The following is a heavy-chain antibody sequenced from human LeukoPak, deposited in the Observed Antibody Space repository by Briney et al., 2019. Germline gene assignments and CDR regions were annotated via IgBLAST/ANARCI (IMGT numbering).Heavy chain of an antibody. D-gene: IGHD3-22*01. CDR2: ISYDGSNK. CDR1: GFTFSSYG. V-gene: IGHV3-30*18. CDR3: AEDGSSGFFDFDY. J-gene: IGHJ4*02. Sequence: GGSLRLSCAASGFTFSSYGMHWVRQAPGKGLEWVAVISYDGSNKYYADSVKGRFTISRDNPKNTLYLQMNSLRAEDTAVYYCAEDGSSGFFDFDYWGQGTLVTVSS.